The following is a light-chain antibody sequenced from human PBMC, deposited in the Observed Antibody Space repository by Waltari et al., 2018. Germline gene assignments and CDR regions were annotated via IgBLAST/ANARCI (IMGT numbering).Light chain of an antibody. CDR3: QQRSNAPLT. CDR1: QSVSSY. J-gene: IGKJ4*01. V-gene: IGKV3-11*01. Sequence: EIVLTQSPATLSWSPGERAPLSCRASQSVSSYLAWYQQKPGQAPRLLIYDASNRATGIPARFSGSGSGTDFTLTISSLEPEDFAVYYCQQRSNAPLTFGGGTKLEIK. CDR2: DAS.